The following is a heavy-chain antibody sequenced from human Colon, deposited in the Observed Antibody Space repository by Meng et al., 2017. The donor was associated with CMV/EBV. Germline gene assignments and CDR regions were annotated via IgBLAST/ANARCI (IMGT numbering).Heavy chain of an antibody. Sequence: ASVKVSCKASGYTFTGYYMHWVRQAPGQGLEWMGWINPSGGSTSYAQKFQGRVTMTRDTSTSTVYMELSSLRSEDTAVYYCARGTLLMAAAGAVDYWGQGTLVTVSS. J-gene: IGHJ4*02. CDR1: GYTFTGYY. V-gene: IGHV1-46*01. CDR3: ARGTLLMAAAGAVDY. CDR2: INPSGGST. D-gene: IGHD6-13*01.